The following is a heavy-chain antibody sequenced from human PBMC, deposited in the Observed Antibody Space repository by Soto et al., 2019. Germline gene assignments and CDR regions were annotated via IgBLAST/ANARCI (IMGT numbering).Heavy chain of an antibody. V-gene: IGHV4-31*03. CDR3: ARALLWSGYHANWFDP. D-gene: IGHD3-3*01. CDR2: IYYSGST. J-gene: IGHJ5*02. Sequence: QVQLQESGPGLVKPSQTLSLTCTVSGGSISSGGYYWSWIRQHPGKGLEWIGYIYYSGSTYYDPSIKSRGTISLDTYKNQFSLKLSSVTAADTAVYYCARALLWSGYHANWFDPWGQGTLVTVSS. CDR1: GGSISSGGYY.